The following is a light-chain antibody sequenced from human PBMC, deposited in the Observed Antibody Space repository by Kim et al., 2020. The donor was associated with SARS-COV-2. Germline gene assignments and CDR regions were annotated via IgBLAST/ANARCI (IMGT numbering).Light chain of an antibody. V-gene: IGKV1-39*01. J-gene: IGKJ1*01. CDR2: AAS. Sequence: DIQMTQSPSSLSASVGDRVTVSCRASESIINFLNWYQHKPGEAPKLLMYAASTLQSGVPLRFSGSGSGTDFTLTINGLQPDDFATYYCQQTYTSPWTFGQGTKVDIK. CDR3: QQTYTSPWT. CDR1: ESIINF.